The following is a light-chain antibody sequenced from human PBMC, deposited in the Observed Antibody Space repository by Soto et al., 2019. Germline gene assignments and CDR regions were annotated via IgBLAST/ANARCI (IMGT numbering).Light chain of an antibody. CDR3: AAWDDSLSGYV. J-gene: IGLJ1*01. Sequence: QSVLTQPPSASGTPGQRVTISCSGSSSNIGSNYVYWYQQLPGTAPKLLIYSNNQRPSGVPDRFSGSKSGTSASLAISGLRSEDEADYYCAAWDDSLSGYVFGTGTKL. V-gene: IGLV1-47*02. CDR2: SNN. CDR1: SSNIGSNY.